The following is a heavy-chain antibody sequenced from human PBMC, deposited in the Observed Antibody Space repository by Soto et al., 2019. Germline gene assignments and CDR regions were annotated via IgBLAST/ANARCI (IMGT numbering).Heavy chain of an antibody. V-gene: IGHV3-30*18. CDR1: GFTFSSYG. CDR3: SNDIVLMVYAGNFDY. Sequence: QVQLVESGGGVVQPGRSLRLSCAASGFTFSSYGMHWVRQAPGKGLEWVAVISYDGSNEDYADSVKGRFTISRDNSKNTLYLQMNSLIAEDTAVYYGSNDIVLMVYAGNFDYWGQGTLVTVS. CDR2: ISYDGSNE. D-gene: IGHD2-8*01. J-gene: IGHJ4*02.